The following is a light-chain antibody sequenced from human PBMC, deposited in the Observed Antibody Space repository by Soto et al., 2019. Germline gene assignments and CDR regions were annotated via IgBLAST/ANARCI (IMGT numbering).Light chain of an antibody. J-gene: IGLJ1*01. CDR3: TSYTIKTTYV. CDR1: SSDVGEYNS. CDR2: EVT. V-gene: IGLV2-14*01. Sequence: QSALTQPASVSGSPGQSITISCTGTSSDVGEYNSVSWYQQHPGKAPKLIIYEVTNRPSGVSDRLSGSKSGNTASLTISGLQAEDEADYYCTSYTIKTTYVFGTGTKVTVL.